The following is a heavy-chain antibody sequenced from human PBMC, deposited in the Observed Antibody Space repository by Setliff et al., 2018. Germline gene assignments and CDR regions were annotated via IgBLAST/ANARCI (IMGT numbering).Heavy chain of an antibody. CDR3: ARLPNYVWGSPVDY. CDR1: GASISSTYY. V-gene: IGHV4-39*01. CDR2: IYYRGIN. J-gene: IGHJ4*02. Sequence: SETLSLTCTVSGASISSTYYWGWVRQSPEKGLEWIGSIYYRGINFSNPSLKSRVTISVDTSKNQFSLTLSSVTAADTAVYYCARLPNYVWGSPVDYWGQGTLVTVSS. D-gene: IGHD3-16*01.